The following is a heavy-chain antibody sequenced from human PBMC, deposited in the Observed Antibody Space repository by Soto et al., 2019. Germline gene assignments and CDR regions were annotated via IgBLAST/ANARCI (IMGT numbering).Heavy chain of an antibody. CDR3: ARDGRISGWRAIDY. J-gene: IGHJ4*02. CDR2: INAGNGNT. Sequence: ASVKVSCKASGYTFTSYAMHWVRQAPGQRLEWMGWINAGNGNTKYSQKFQGRVTITRDTSASTAYMELSSLRSEDTAVYYCARDGRISGWRAIDYWGQGTLVTVSS. CDR1: GYTFTSYA. D-gene: IGHD6-19*01. V-gene: IGHV1-3*01.